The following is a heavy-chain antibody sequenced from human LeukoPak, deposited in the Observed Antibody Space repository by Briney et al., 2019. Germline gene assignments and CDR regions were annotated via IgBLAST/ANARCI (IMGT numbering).Heavy chain of an antibody. CDR1: GYAFTSYG. Sequence: ASVKVSCKASGYAFTSYGISWVRQAPGQGLEWMGRIIPIFGTANYAQKFQGRVTITTDESTSTAYMELSSLRSEDTAVYYCARGRGLGITMPVDAFDIWGQGTMVTVSS. CDR3: ARGRGLGITMPVDAFDI. D-gene: IGHD3-10*01. J-gene: IGHJ3*02. V-gene: IGHV1-69*05. CDR2: IIPIFGTA.